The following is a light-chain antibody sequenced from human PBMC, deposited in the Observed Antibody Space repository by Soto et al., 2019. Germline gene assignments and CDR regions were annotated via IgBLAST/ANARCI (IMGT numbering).Light chain of an antibody. J-gene: IGKJ1*01. Sequence: DIQMTQSPSTLSASVGDRVTITCRASQSISSWLAWYQQKPGKAAELLLYKASSLESAVPSRFSGSGSGTDXXLXXSXLQPXDFAXXXXXQYNSYSRTFGQGTKVEIK. V-gene: IGKV1-5*03. CDR3: XQYNSYSRT. CDR2: KAS. CDR1: QSISSW.